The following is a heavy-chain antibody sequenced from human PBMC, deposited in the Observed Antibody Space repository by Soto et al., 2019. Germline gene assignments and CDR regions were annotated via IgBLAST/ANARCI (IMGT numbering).Heavy chain of an antibody. J-gene: IGHJ4*02. CDR1: GYTFTSYG. CDR2: ISAYNGNT. D-gene: IGHD4-17*01. CDR3: ATIPYGDYELSFDY. V-gene: IGHV1-18*01. Sequence: GASVKVSCKASGYTFTSYGISWVRQAPGQGLEWMGWISAYNGNTNYAQKLQGRVTMTTDTSTSTAYMELRSLRSDDTAVYYCATIPYGDYELSFDYWGQGTLVTVSS.